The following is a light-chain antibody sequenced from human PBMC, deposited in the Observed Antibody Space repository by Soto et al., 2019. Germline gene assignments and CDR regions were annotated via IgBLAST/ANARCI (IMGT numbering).Light chain of an antibody. CDR3: QQCAGN. CDR2: DAS. Sequence: DIQMTQSPSTLATSVGNRVTITCRASQNINRWLAWYQQKPGKAPKVLIYDASSLDSGVPSRFSGSGSGTEFTLTLTSLQLDDFANYDCQQCAGNFGTGTKVDFK. V-gene: IGKV1-5*01. J-gene: IGKJ3*01. CDR1: QNINRW.